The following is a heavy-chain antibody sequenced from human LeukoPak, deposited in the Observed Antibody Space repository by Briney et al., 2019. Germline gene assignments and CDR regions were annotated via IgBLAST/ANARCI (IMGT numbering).Heavy chain of an antibody. CDR3: ARVNGYVEPDAFDI. D-gene: IGHD5-18*01. Sequence: GASVKVSCKASGYTFTGYYMHWVRQAPGQGLEWMGWINPNSGGTNYAQKFQGRVTMTRDTSISTAYMELSRLRSDDTAVYYCARVNGYVEPDAFDIWGQGTMVTVSS. CDR1: GYTFTGYY. CDR2: INPNSGGT. J-gene: IGHJ3*02. V-gene: IGHV1-2*02.